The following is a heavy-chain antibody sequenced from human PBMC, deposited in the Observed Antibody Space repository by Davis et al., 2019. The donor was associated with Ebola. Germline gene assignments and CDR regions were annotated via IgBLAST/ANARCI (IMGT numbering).Heavy chain of an antibody. CDR3: VKTRSNWWNDALEI. D-gene: IGHD2-8*02. Sequence: GESLKISCAASGFTFSSYGMHWVRQAPGKGLEWVSSISSDSDYMYYADSAKGRFTISRDNAKNTLDLQMNSLRPEDTAVYYCVKTRSNWWNDALEIWGRGTMVIVSS. J-gene: IGHJ3*02. CDR2: ISSDSDYM. CDR1: GFTFSSYG. V-gene: IGHV3-21*01.